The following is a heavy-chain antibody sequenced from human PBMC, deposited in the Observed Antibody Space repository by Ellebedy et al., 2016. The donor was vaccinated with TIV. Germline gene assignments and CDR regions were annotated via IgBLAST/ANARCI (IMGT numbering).Heavy chain of an antibody. D-gene: IGHD3-3*01. CDR2: FYPGDSDT. Sequence: GESLKISCKASGYIFTSYWIGWVRQMPGKGLEWMGSFYPGDSDTRYSPSIQGQVTISADRSTSTAYLQWSSLKASDTATYYCARLGVGNWFDPWGQGTVVIVSS. CDR3: ARLGVGNWFDP. V-gene: IGHV5-51*01. CDR1: GYIFTSYW. J-gene: IGHJ5*02.